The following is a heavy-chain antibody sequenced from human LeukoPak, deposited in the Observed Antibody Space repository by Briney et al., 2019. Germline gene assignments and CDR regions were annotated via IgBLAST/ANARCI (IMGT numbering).Heavy chain of an antibody. J-gene: IGHJ4*02. Sequence: SETLSLTCTVSGGSISSYYWSWTRQPPGKGLEWIGYIYYSGSTNYNPSLKSRVTISVDTSKNQFSLKLSSVTAADTAVYYCARGWHCSGGSCYSDWGQGTLVTVSS. CDR2: IYYSGST. V-gene: IGHV4-59*01. CDR1: GGSISSYY. D-gene: IGHD2-15*01. CDR3: ARGWHCSGGSCYSD.